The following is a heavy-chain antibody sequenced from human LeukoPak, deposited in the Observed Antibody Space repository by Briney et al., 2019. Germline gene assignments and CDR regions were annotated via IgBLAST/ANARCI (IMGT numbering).Heavy chain of an antibody. Sequence: GGSLRLSCAASGFTVSSNYMSLVRQGPGKGLEWVSAFSGSGGSTYYADSVKGRFTISRDNSKNTLYLQMNSLRAGDTAVYYCATSGLSRFGFWGQGTLVTVSS. CDR1: GFTVSSNY. V-gene: IGHV3-23*01. D-gene: IGHD2/OR15-2a*01. CDR2: FSGSGGST. J-gene: IGHJ4*02. CDR3: ATSGLSRFGF.